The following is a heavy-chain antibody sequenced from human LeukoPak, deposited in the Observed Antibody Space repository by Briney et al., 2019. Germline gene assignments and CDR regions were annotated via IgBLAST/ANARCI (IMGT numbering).Heavy chain of an antibody. V-gene: IGHV3-53*01. CDR2: IYSGGST. J-gene: IGHJ6*02. CDR3: ARDGSSSWSTDRYYYYYGMDV. Sequence: GGSLRLSCAASGFTVSSNYMSWVRQAPGKGLEWVSVIYSGGSTYYADSVKGRCTISGDNSKNTLYLQMNSLRAEDTAVYYCARDGSSSWSTDRYYYYYGMDVWGQGTTVTVSS. D-gene: IGHD6-13*01. CDR1: GFTVSSNY.